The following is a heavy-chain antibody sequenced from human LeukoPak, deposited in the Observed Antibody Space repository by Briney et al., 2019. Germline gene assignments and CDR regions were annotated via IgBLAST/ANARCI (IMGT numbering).Heavy chain of an antibody. CDR3: ARDYCSGGSCYGQSDY. Sequence: GRSVRLSCAASGFTLSSYAMHWVRQAPGKGVEGVAVISYDGSNKYYADSVKGRFTISRDNSKNTLYLQMNSLRAEDTAVYYCARDYCSGGSCYGQSDYWGQGTLVTVSS. V-gene: IGHV3-30*04. CDR2: ISYDGSNK. D-gene: IGHD2-15*01. CDR1: GFTLSSYA. J-gene: IGHJ4*02.